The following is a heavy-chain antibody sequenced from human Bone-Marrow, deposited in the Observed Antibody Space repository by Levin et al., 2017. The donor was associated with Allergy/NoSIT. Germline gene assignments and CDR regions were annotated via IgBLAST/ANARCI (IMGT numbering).Heavy chain of an antibody. V-gene: IGHV3-74*01. J-gene: IGHJ4*02. Sequence: SLRLSCAASGFTFSSYWMHWVRQAPGKGLVWLRPTTPPFLLPLSSSSVNCRFTISRDNAKNTLYLQMNSLRAEDTAVYYCARDGVAAAGSFDYWGQGTLVTVSS. D-gene: IGHD6-13*01. CDR3: ARDGVAAAGSFDY. CDR1: GFTFSSYW. CDR2: TTPPFLLP.